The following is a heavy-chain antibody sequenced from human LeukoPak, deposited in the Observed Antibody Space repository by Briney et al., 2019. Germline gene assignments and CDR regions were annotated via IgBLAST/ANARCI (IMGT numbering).Heavy chain of an antibody. CDR1: GGSISSDDYS. CDR2: IYHSGTT. Sequence: SETLSLTCAVSGGSISSDDYSWSWIRQPPGQGLEWIAYIYHSGTTCYNPSLKSRVTISVDRSKNQFSLRLGSVTAADTAVYYCARGPPTFGGLPHDYWGQGTLVTVSS. V-gene: IGHV4-30-2*01. D-gene: IGHD3-16*01. CDR3: ARGPPTFGGLPHDY. J-gene: IGHJ4*02.